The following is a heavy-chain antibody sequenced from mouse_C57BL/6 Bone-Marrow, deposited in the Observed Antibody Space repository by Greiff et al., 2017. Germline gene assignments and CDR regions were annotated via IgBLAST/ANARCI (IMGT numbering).Heavy chain of an antibody. Sequence: QVQLQQPGAELVMPGASVKLSCKASGYTFASYWMHWVKQRPGQGLEWIGEIDPSASYTKYNQKFKGKSTLTVDKSSSTAYMQLSSLTSEDSAVYYCARGGYWGQGTTLTVSA. J-gene: IGHJ2*01. CDR2: IDPSASYT. V-gene: IGHV1-69*01. CDR1: GYTFASYW. CDR3: ARGGY.